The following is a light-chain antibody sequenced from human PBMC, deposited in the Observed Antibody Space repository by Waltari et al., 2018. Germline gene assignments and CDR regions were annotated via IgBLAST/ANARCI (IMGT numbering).Light chain of an antibody. CDR2: SAS. CDR3: QKYDSAPRT. Sequence: DIQMTQSPSSLSASVGDRVTITCRASQGINHHLAWYQQKPGKVPKLLIYSASTLQSGVPSRFSGSGSGTDFTLTISSLQPEDVATYYCQKYDSAPRTFGPGTKVDIK. J-gene: IGKJ1*01. V-gene: IGKV1-27*01. CDR1: QGINHH.